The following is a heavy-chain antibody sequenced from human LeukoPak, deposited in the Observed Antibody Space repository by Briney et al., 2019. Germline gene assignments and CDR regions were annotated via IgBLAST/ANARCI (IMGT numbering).Heavy chain of an antibody. Sequence: GASVKVSCKASGGTFSSYAISWVRQAPGQGLEWMGGIIPIFGTANYAQKFQGRVTITADESTSTAYMELSSLRSEDTAVYYCARGQASNYCSGGSCYAPFDYWGQGTLVTVSS. CDR3: ARGQASNYCSGGSCYAPFDY. V-gene: IGHV1-69*01. CDR1: GGTFSSYA. J-gene: IGHJ4*02. CDR2: IIPIFGTA. D-gene: IGHD2-15*01.